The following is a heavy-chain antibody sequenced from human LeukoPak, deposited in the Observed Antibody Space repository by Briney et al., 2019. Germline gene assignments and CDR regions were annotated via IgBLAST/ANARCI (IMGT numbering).Heavy chain of an antibody. CDR2: IYYSGST. J-gene: IGHJ5*02. Sequence: PSETLSLTCNVSGGSISSYYWSWIRQPPGKGLEWIGYIYYSGSTNYNPSLKSRVTISVDTSKNQFSLKLSSVTAADTAVYYCARDHRPLADEGLNWFDPWGQGTLVTVSS. D-gene: IGHD3-3*02. V-gene: IGHV4-59*01. CDR1: GGSISSYY. CDR3: ARDHRPLADEGLNWFDP.